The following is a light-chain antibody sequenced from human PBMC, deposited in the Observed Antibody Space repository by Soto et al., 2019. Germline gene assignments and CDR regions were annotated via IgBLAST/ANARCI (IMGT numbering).Light chain of an antibody. CDR3: LQVYSFPRT. Sequence: DIQMTQSPSSVSASVGDRLTITCRARQDMGGRLAWVQQKPGKAPQYLIQAASILQSGDPSRFSGSGSGTEFILTINNLQPEDFASYFCLQVYSFPRTFGLGTKVDIK. V-gene: IGKV1-12*01. CDR2: AAS. CDR1: QDMGGR. J-gene: IGKJ1*01.